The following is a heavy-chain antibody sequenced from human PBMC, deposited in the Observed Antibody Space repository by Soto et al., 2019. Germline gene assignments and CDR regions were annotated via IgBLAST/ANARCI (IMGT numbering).Heavy chain of an antibody. CDR3: ARPHGGSSGWDNWFDP. J-gene: IGHJ5*02. V-gene: IGHV4-59*01. CDR2: IYYSGST. Sequence: QVQLQESGPGLVKPSETLSLTCTVSGGSISSYYWSWIRQPPGKGLEWIGYIYYSGSTNYNPSLTRRVTISVDTSKNQFTRKLSSVTAADTAVYYCARPHGGSSGWDNWFDPWGQGPLVTVSS. CDR1: GGSISSYY. D-gene: IGHD6-25*01.